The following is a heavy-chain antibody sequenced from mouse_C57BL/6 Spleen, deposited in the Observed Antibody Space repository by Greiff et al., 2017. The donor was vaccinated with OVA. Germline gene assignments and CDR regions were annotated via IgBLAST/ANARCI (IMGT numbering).Heavy chain of an antibody. V-gene: IGHV5-16*01. D-gene: IGHD4-1*01. J-gene: IGHJ2*01. CDR3: AREAGTRYFDY. CDR2: INYDGSST. Sequence: EVMLVESEGGLVQPGSSMKLSCTASGFTFSDYYMAWVRQVPEKGLEWVANINYDGSSTYYLDSLKSRFIISRDNAKNILYLQMSSLKSEDTATYYCAREAGTRYFDYWGQGTTLTVSS. CDR1: GFTFSDYY.